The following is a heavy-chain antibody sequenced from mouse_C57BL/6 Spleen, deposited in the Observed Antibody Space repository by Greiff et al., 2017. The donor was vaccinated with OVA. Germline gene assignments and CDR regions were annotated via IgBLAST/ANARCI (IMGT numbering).Heavy chain of an antibody. CDR2: IDPSDSYT. CDR1: GYTFTSYW. J-gene: IGHJ1*03. Sequence: QVQLQQPGAELVMPGASVKLSCKASGYTFTSYWMHWVKQRPGQGLEWIGEIDPSDSYTNYNQKFKGKSTLTVDKSSSTAYMQLSSLTSEDSAVYYCARGRYYGSKYFDVWGTGTTVTVSS. V-gene: IGHV1-69*01. D-gene: IGHD1-1*01. CDR3: ARGRYYGSKYFDV.